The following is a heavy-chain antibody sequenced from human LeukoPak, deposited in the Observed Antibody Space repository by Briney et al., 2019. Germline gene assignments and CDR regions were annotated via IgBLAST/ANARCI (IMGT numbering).Heavy chain of an antibody. CDR3: AASGYDSLGYYMDV. CDR1: GGTFSNYA. Sequence: ASVKVSCRASGGTFSNYAISWVRQAPGQGLEWMGRIIPIFGTANYAQKFQGRATITADESTSTAYMELSSLRSEDTAVYYCAASGYDSLGYYMDVWGKGTTVTVSS. D-gene: IGHD5-12*01. CDR2: IIPIFGTA. V-gene: IGHV1-69*13. J-gene: IGHJ6*03.